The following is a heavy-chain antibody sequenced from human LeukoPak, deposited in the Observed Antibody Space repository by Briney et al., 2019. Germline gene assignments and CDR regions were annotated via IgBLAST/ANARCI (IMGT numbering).Heavy chain of an antibody. V-gene: IGHV1-69*06. D-gene: IGHD6-13*01. J-gene: IGHJ5*02. CDR1: GGTFSSYA. CDR2: IIPIFGTA. Sequence: GASVKVSCKASGGTFSSYAISWVRQAPGQGLEWMGGIIPIFGTANYAQKFQGRVTITADKSTSTAYMELSSLRSEDTAVYYCAGETAAGTDWFDPWGQGTLVTVSS. CDR3: AGETAAGTDWFDP.